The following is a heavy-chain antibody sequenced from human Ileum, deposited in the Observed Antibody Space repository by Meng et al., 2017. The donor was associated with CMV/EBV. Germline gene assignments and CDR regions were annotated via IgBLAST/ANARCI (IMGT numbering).Heavy chain of an antibody. D-gene: IGHD3-10*01. CDR1: GGSINANY. CDR2: IYIGGST. Sequence: RQRRRPGWGRPLQTLSPPGTVLGGSINANYWSWIRQSAGKGLGWIGRIYIGGSTNYHPSLESRVTMSVDTSNNHFSLRLTSVTAADTAVYYCARGPGGFGEFNFDYWGQGSLVTVSS. CDR3: ARGPGGFGEFNFDY. V-gene: IGHV4-4*07. J-gene: IGHJ4*02.